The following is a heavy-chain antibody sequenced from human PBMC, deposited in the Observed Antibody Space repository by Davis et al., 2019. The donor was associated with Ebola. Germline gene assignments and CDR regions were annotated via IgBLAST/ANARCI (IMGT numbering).Heavy chain of an antibody. CDR1: GGSISSYY. D-gene: IGHD3-22*01. Sequence: SETLSLTCTVSGGSISSYYWSWIRQPPGKGLEWIGYIYYSGSTNYNPSLKSRVTISVDKSKNQFSLKLSSVTAADTAVYYCARWSYYYDSSGYYSSFDPWGQGTLVTVSS. J-gene: IGHJ5*02. CDR3: ARWSYYYDSSGYYSSFDP. V-gene: IGHV4-59*12. CDR2: IYYSGST.